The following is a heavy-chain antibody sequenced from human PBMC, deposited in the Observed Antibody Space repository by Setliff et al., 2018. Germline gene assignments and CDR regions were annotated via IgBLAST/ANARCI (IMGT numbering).Heavy chain of an antibody. J-gene: IGHJ6*03. CDR2: ISSSGRTI. D-gene: IGHD2-8*01. CDR3: AREVWSMVSDSYYFYMDV. CDR1: GFTFSDCY. V-gene: IGHV3-11*01. Sequence: EGSLRLSCAASGFTFSDCYMSWIRQTPEKGLEWVSYISSSGRTIYYADSVKGRFTISRDNAKNSLYLQMNSLRAEDTALYYCAREVWSMVSDSYYFYMDVWGKGTTVTVSS.